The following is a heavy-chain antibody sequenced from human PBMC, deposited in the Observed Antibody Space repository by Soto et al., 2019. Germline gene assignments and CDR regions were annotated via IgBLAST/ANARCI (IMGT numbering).Heavy chain of an antibody. CDR1: GFSLTSRPLG. J-gene: IGHJ4*02. V-gene: IGHV2-5*02. D-gene: IGHD1-1*01. Sequence: QITLKESGPTLVKPTETLTLTCSFSGFSLTSRPLGVGWIRQPPGKALECLALIYWDDDKRYSPSLRSRLAINKDTQKNQVVLRKTNVAPTETAKYFCAHSRGGVDWNAGDFDFWGQGTLVTVPP. CDR2: IYWDDDK. CDR3: AHSRGGVDWNAGDFDF.